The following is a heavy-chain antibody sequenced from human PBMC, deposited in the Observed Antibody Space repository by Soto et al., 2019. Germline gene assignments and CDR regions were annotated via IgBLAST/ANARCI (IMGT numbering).Heavy chain of an antibody. CDR1: GYTFTSYY. V-gene: IGHV1-46*03. CDR2: INPSGGST. CDR3: ARPLYDFWSGYYGAFDI. Sequence: ASVKVSCKASGYTFTSYYMHWVRQAPGQGLEWMGIINPSGGSTSYAQKFQGRVTMTRDTSTSTVYMELSSLRSEDTAVYYCARPLYDFWSGYYGAFDIWGQGTMVTVSS. J-gene: IGHJ3*02. D-gene: IGHD3-3*01.